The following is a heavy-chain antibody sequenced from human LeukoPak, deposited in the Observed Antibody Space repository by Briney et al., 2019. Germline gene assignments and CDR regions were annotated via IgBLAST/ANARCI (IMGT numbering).Heavy chain of an antibody. Sequence: SETLSLTCIVSGGSINRSGYYWGWVRQPPGKGLEWIGSFYYNGNTYYNPSLERRLTISVDTSKNQFSLKPSSVTAADTAVYYCARQITSEYFQDWGQGTLVTVSS. CDR3: ARQITSEYFQD. D-gene: IGHD1-1*01. CDR2: FYYNGNT. CDR1: GGSINRSGYY. J-gene: IGHJ1*01. V-gene: IGHV4-39*01.